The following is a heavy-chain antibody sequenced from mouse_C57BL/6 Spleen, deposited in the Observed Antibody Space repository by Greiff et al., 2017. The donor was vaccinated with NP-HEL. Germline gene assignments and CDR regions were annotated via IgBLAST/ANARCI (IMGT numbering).Heavy chain of an antibody. CDR3: AREPPHYYGGSYGYFEG. J-gene: IGHJ1*03. V-gene: IGHV1-72*01. D-gene: IGHD1-1*01. Sequence: QVQLQQPGAELVKPGASVTLSCKASGYTFTSYWMHWVKQRPGRGLEWIGRIDPNSGGTKYNEKFKSKATLTVDKPSSTAYMQLSSLTSEDSAVYYCAREPPHYYGGSYGYFEGWGTGTTVTVSS. CDR1: GYTFTSYW. CDR2: IDPNSGGT.